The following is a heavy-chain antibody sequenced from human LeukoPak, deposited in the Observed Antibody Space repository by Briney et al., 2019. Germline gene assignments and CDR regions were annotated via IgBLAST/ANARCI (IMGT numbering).Heavy chain of an antibody. D-gene: IGHD3-3*01. Sequence: GGSLRLSCAASGFTFSSYAMSWVRQAPGKGLEWVSAISGSGGSTYYADSVKGRFTISRDNAKNSLYLQMNSLRAEDTAVYYCARESGYDFWSGYPLDYWGQGTLVTVSS. J-gene: IGHJ4*02. CDR2: ISGSGGST. V-gene: IGHV3-23*01. CDR1: GFTFSSYA. CDR3: ARESGYDFWSGYPLDY.